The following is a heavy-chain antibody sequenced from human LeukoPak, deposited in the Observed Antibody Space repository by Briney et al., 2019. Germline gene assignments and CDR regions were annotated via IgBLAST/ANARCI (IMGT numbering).Heavy chain of an antibody. CDR2: IT. J-gene: IGHJ4*02. V-gene: IGHV3-23*01. Sequence: ITYYSSPVTLRFTISTDNSKNTLYLQMNSLRADDTAVYYCAKDPYYDYVWGSYRYTNYFDYWGQGTLVTVSS. CDR3: AKDPYYDYVWGSYRYTNYFDY. D-gene: IGHD3-16*02.